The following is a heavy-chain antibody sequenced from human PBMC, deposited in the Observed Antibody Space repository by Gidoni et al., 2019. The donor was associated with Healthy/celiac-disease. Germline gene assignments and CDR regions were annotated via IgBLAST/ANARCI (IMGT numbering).Heavy chain of an antibody. CDR1: GFTFISYA. CDR3: VKDLEASSSCAY. Sequence: EVKLVESGGGLVKPGGSVRLSWSASGFTFISYAMHWLRQALWKGLEYVSAISSNGGSTYYADSVKGRFTISRDNSKTTLYLQMSSLRAEDTAVYYCVKDLEASSSCAYWGQGTLVTVSS. CDR2: ISSNGGST. D-gene: IGHD6-13*01. V-gene: IGHV3-64D*06. J-gene: IGHJ4*02.